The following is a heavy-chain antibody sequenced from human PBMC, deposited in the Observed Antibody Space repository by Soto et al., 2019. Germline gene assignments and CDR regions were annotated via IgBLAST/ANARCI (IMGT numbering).Heavy chain of an antibody. Sequence: PSETLSLTCTVSGGSISSGGYYWSWIRQHPGKGLEWIGYIYYSGSTYYNPSLKSRVTISVDTSKNQFSLKLSSVTAADTAVYYCAREKYGGCDAFYIWGQGTMVTVSS. V-gene: IGHV4-31*03. CDR3: AREKYGGCDAFYI. D-gene: IGHD3-10*01. CDR2: IYYSGST. J-gene: IGHJ3*02. CDR1: GGSISSGGYY.